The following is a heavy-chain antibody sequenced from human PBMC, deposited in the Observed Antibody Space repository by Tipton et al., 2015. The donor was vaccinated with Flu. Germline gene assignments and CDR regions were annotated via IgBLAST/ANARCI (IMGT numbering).Heavy chain of an antibody. D-gene: IGHD1-26*01. CDR2: IFHTGST. CDR3: ARLEVVVGATGGQGDY. Sequence: TLSLTCSVSGDSVASDYYWGWIRQPPGKGLEWIGNIFHTGSTYHNPSLKGRVALSVDRSKNQFSLKVISVTAADTAVYYCARLEVVVGATGGQGDYWGQGTLVTVSS. J-gene: IGHJ4*02. V-gene: IGHV4-38-2*01. CDR1: GDSVASDYY.